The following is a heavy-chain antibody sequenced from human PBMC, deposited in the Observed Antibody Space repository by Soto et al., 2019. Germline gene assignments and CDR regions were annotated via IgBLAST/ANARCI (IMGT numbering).Heavy chain of an antibody. Sequence: GSLRLSCVASGFTFSDYYIDWVRQAPGKGLEWVGRSRNKAQSYTTEYAASVKGRFTISRDNSKNTVYLQMNSLRLEDTAVYYCARGPSYSDSYFDHWGQGTLVTVSS. CDR1: GFTFSDYY. CDR2: SRNKAQSYTT. V-gene: IGHV3-72*01. D-gene: IGHD4-17*01. J-gene: IGHJ4*02. CDR3: ARGPSYSDSYFDH.